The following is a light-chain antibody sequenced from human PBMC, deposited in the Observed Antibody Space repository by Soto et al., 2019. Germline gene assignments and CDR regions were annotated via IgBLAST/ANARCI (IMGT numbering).Light chain of an antibody. CDR2: DAS. J-gene: IGKJ4*01. CDR1: QSVSGW. V-gene: IGKV1-5*01. CDR3: QQLSSYPVT. Sequence: DIQMTQSPSTLSASVGDTVTVTCRASQSVSGWLAWYQQKPGEAPKLLIYDASALPSGVPSRFSGSGSGTEFTLTISGLQPDDFATYYCQQLSSYPVTFGGGTKVDIK.